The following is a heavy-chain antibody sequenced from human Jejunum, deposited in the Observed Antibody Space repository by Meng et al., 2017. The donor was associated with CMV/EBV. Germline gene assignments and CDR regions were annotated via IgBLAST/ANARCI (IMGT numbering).Heavy chain of an antibody. CDR2: IKQDRSEK. V-gene: IGHV3-7*01. Sequence: FTFSSHWMSWVRQAPGKGLEWVANIKQDRSEKYYVDSVKGRFTISRDNAKNSLYLRMNSLRAEDTAVYYCARGASIASRNNWFDPWGQGTLVTVSS. CDR3: ARGASIASRNNWFDP. CDR1: FTFSSHW. D-gene: IGHD6-6*01. J-gene: IGHJ5*02.